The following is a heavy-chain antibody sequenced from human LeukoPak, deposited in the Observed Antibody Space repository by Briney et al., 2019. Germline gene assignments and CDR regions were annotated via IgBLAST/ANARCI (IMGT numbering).Heavy chain of an antibody. CDR1: GGSIRSSSYY. Sequence: PSETLSLTCTVSGGSIRSSSYYWGWIRQPPGKGLEWIGSIYYSGSTYYNPSLKSRVTISVDTSKNQFSLKLSSVTAADTAVYYCARDRYYYGSGSYFQDYWGQGTLVTVSS. J-gene: IGHJ4*02. CDR3: ARDRYYYGSGSYFQDY. D-gene: IGHD3-10*01. V-gene: IGHV4-39*07. CDR2: IYYSGST.